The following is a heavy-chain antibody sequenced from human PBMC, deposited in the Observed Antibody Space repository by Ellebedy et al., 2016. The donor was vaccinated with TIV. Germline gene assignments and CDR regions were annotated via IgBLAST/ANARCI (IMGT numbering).Heavy chain of an antibody. J-gene: IGHJ4*02. V-gene: IGHV3-74*01. Sequence: GESLKISCAASGFTFSYYWMHWVRQTPGKGLVWVSRINSDGSITSYADSMKGRFTISRDNAKNTLYLQMNSLTAEYTAIYYCARANQQLPRVVAFWGQGTLVTVSS. D-gene: IGHD6-13*01. CDR2: INSDGSIT. CDR3: ARANQQLPRVVAF. CDR1: GFTFSYYW.